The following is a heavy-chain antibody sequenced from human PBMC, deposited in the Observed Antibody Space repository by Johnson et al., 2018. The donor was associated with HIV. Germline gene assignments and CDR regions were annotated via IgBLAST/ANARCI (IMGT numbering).Heavy chain of an antibody. CDR2: IRYDGSNK. D-gene: IGHD1-26*01. CDR1: GFTFSSYG. V-gene: IGHV3-30*02. CDR3: AKGRWEATTYDDAFDI. Sequence: QMLLVESGGGVVQRGGSLRLSCVASGFTFSSYGMHWVRQAPGKGLEWVAFIRYDGSNKYYADSVKGRFTISRDNSKNTLYLQMNSLRAEDTAVYYCAKGRWEATTYDDAFDIWGQGTMVTVSS. J-gene: IGHJ3*02.